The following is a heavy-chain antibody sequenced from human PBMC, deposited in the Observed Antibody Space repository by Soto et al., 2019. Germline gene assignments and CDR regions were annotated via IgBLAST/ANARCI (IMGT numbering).Heavy chain of an antibody. CDR2: IYYSGST. CDR1: GGSISSGGYY. Sequence: QVQLQESGPGLVKPSQTLSLTCTVSGGSISSGGYYWSWIRQHPGKGLEWIGYIYYSGSTYYNPSLKSRVIISVETSKNQFSLKLSSVTAADTAVYSCARGEGRSGFDYWGQGTLVTVSS. D-gene: IGHD2-15*01. CDR3: ARGEGRSGFDY. V-gene: IGHV4-31*03. J-gene: IGHJ4*02.